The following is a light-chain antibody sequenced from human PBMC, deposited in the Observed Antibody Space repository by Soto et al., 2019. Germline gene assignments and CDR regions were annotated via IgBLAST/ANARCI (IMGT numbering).Light chain of an antibody. Sequence: EIVMTQSPATLSSSPGERATLSCRASQSDTSNYLSWYQQKPGQAPRLLIYGASTRATGIPARFSGSGSGTDFTLTISSLQPEDFALYYCQQDYNLPITFGQGTRLEIK. V-gene: IGKV3D-7*01. CDR3: QQDYNLPIT. CDR1: QSDTSNY. J-gene: IGKJ5*01. CDR2: GAS.